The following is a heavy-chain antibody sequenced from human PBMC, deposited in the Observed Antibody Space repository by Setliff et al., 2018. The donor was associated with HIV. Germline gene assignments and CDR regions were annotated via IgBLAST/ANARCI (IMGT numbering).Heavy chain of an antibody. D-gene: IGHD5-12*01. CDR1: GGDLKSFV. CDR3: ATDGIGGWLRPMPDY. CDR2: ITPVIGRP. J-gene: IGHJ4*02. V-gene: IGHV1-69*10. Sequence: SVKVSCKGSGGDLKSFVISWVRQASGQGLEWMGGITPVIGRPNYAQRFHDRLTMTRDTSTSTVYMELSSLRSEDTAVYYCATDGIGGWLRPMPDYWGQGTQVTVSS.